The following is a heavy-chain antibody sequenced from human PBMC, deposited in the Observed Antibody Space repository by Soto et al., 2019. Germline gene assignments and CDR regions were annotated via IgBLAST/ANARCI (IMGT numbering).Heavy chain of an antibody. CDR3: AKVPSYCFDRSGYYEY. J-gene: IGHJ4*02. CDR2: IIPIFGTA. V-gene: IGHV1-69*13. CDR1: HCTFSSYT. Sequence: EASVTVSYKPSHCTFSSYTMSLVRQAPGQAREWMGGIIPIFGTANYAQNFQCGDAISADQSTSAASMELSRLRSEDTAIYYCAKVPSYCFDRSGYYEYWGQGSLVNVSS. D-gene: IGHD3-3*01.